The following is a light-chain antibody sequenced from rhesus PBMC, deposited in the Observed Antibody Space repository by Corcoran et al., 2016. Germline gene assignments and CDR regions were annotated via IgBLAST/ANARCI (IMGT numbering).Light chain of an antibody. V-gene: IGKV3-24*04. J-gene: IGKJ2*01. CDR2: GAS. CDR1: QSVGSY. Sequence: ETVVTQSPATLSLSPGERATLSCRASQSVGSYLAWYQQKPGQAPRLLIYGASSRATGIPDRCSGSGSGTDFTLTISSLEPEDVGVYDCQQSSNLYSFGQGTKVEIK. CDR3: QQSSNLYS.